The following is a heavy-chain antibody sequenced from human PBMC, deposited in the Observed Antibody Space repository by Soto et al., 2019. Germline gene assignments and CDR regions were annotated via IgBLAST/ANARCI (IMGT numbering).Heavy chain of an antibody. J-gene: IGHJ6*02. Sequence: PSETLSLTCAVSGYSISSGYYWGWIRQPPGKGLEWIGSIYHSGSTYYNPSLKSRVTISVDTSKNQFSLKLSSVTAADTAVYYCPVTLQTYYYGMDVWGQGTTVTVSS. CDR3: PVTLQTYYYGMDV. CDR2: IYHSGST. V-gene: IGHV4-38-2*01. D-gene: IGHD4-4*01. CDR1: GYSISSGYY.